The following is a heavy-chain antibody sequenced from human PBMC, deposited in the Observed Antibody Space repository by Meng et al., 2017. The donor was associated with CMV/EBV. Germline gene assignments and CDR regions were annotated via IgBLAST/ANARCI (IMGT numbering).Heavy chain of an antibody. Sequence: GGSLRLSCAASGFTFDDYTMHWVRQAPGKGLEWVSLISWDGGSTYYADSVKGRFTISRDNSKSSLYLQMNSLRTEDAALYYCAKDMADSSGYYYYYGMDVWGQGTTVTVSS. CDR1: GFTFDDYT. CDR2: ISWDGGST. V-gene: IGHV3-43*01. D-gene: IGHD3-22*01. J-gene: IGHJ6*02. CDR3: AKDMADSSGYYYYYGMDV.